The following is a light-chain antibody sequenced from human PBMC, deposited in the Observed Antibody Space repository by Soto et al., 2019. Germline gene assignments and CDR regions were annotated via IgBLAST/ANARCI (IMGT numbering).Light chain of an antibody. CDR1: QSVSSN. J-gene: IGKJ1*01. CDR2: GAS. CDR3: QQYNSYSRT. Sequence: EIVMTQSPATLSVSPGERATLSCRASQSVSSNLAWYQQKPGQAPRVLIYGASTRATNIPARFSGSGSGTECTLTISSLQPDDVATYYCQQYNSYSRTFGQGTKVDIK. V-gene: IGKV3-15*01.